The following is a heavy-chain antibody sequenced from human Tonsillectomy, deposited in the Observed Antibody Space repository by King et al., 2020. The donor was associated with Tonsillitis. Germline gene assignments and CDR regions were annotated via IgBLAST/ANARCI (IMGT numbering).Heavy chain of an antibody. CDR1: VFTFSNYA. Sequence: VQLVESGGGLVQPGGSLRLSCAASVFTFSNYAMSWVRPAPGEGLEWVSVISVCGGGTYYADSVKGRFSISRDNSKNTLYLQMNSLRAEETAVYYCAKDGEVVTMAFDYWGQGTLVTVSS. V-gene: IGHV3-23*04. CDR2: ISVCGGGT. J-gene: IGHJ4*02. D-gene: IGHD4-23*01. CDR3: AKDGEVVTMAFDY.